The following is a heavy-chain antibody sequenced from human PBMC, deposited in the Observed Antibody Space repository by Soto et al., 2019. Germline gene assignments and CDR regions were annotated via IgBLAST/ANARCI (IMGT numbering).Heavy chain of an antibody. CDR2: FHYSGRT. V-gene: IGHV4-39*01. CDR1: GGSISSGPYS. CDR3: ARLAGYCSGTSCYGYYGMDV. D-gene: IGHD2-2*01. Sequence: SETLSLTCSVSGGSISSGPYSWGRLRQPPGKGLEWIGTFHYSGRTYYSPSLESRVTISVDTSKNQFSLKVCSVTAADTAVFYCARLAGYCSGTSCYGYYGMDVWGQGTTVTVS. J-gene: IGHJ6*02.